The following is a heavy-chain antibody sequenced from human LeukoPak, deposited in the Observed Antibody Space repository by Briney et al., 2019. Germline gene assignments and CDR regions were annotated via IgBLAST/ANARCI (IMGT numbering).Heavy chain of an antibody. CDR1: GYTFTSYG. D-gene: IGHD3-3*01. J-gene: IGHJ3*02. Sequence: ASVKVSCKASGYTFTSYGISWVRQAPGQGLEWMGWISVYNGNTNYAQKLQGRVTMTADTSTSTAYMELRSLRSDDTAVYYCARDQWITIFGVVTRSGADAFDIWGQGTMVTVSS. CDR3: ARDQWITIFGVVTRSGADAFDI. V-gene: IGHV1-18*01. CDR2: ISVYNGNT.